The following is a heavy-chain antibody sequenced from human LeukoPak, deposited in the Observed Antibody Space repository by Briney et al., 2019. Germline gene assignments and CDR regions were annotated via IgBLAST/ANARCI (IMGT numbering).Heavy chain of an antibody. V-gene: IGHV4-61*02. Sequence: PSETLSLTCTVSGGSISSGSYYWSWIRQPAGKGLEWIGRIYTSGSTNYNPSLKGRVTISVDTSKNQFSLKLSSVTAADTAVYYCARGIVGAIPYWYFDLWGRGTLVTVSS. D-gene: IGHD1-26*01. CDR3: ARGIVGAIPYWYFDL. J-gene: IGHJ2*01. CDR1: GGSISSGSYY. CDR2: IYTSGST.